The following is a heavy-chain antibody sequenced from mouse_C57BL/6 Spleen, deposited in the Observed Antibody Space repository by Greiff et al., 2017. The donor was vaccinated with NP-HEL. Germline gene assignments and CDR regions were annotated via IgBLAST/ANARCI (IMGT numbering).Heavy chain of an antibody. J-gene: IGHJ1*03. CDR2: IWRGGST. CDR1: GFSLTSYG. CDR3: ATTYYDYDVGYFDV. Sequence: QVQLKESGPGLVQPSQSLSITCTVSGFSLTSYGVHWVRQSPGKGLEWLGVIWRGGSTDYNAAFMSRLSITKDNSKSQVFFKMNSLQADDTAIYYCATTYYDYDVGYFDVWGTGTTVTVSS. D-gene: IGHD2-4*01. V-gene: IGHV2-5*01.